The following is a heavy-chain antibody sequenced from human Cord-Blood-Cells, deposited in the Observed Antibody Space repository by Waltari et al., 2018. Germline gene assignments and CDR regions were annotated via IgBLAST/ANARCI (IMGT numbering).Heavy chain of an antibody. J-gene: IGHJ4*02. V-gene: IGHV4-38-2*01. CDR2: IYHSGST. CDR3: ARRRELLGFDY. CDR1: GYSISSGYY. Sequence: QVQLQESGPGLVKPSETLSLTCAVSGYSISSGYYWGWIRQPPGKGLEWIGSIYHSGSTYSNPSRKSRVTISVDTSKNQFSLKLSSVTAADTAVYYCARRRELLGFDYWGQGTLVTVSS. D-gene: IGHD1-26*01.